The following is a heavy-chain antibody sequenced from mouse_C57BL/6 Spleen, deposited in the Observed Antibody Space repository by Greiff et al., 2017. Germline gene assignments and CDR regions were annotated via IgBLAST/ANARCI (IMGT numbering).Heavy chain of an antibody. J-gene: IGHJ3*01. D-gene: IGHD2-4*01. CDR1: GYTFTSYW. V-gene: IGHV1-72*01. Sequence: QVQLQQPGAELVKPGASVKLSCKASGYTFTSYWMHWVKQRPGRGLEWIGRIDTNSGGTKYNEKFKSKATLTVDKPSSTAYMQLSSLTSEDSAVYYCARWGYDYDGSWFAYWGQGTLVTVSA. CDR3: ARWGYDYDGSWFAY. CDR2: IDTNSGGT.